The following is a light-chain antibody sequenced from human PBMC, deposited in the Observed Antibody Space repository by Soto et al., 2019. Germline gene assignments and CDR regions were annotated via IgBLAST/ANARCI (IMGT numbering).Light chain of an antibody. CDR1: SSDVGAYNY. CDR2: EVS. CDR3: SSYAGSNTVV. V-gene: IGLV2-8*01. Sequence: QSALTQPPSASGSPGQSVTLSCTGTSSDVGAYNYVSWYQQHPGKAPKLMIYEVSERPSGVPDRFSGSKSGNTASLTVSGLQAEDEADYYCSSYAGSNTVVFGGGTKVTV. J-gene: IGLJ2*01.